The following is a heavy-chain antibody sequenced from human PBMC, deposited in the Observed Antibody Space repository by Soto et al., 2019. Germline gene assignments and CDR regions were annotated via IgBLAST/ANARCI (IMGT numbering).Heavy chain of an antibody. CDR2: IYPGDSDT. CDR1: GYSFTSYW. J-gene: IGHJ3*02. V-gene: IGHV5-51*01. Sequence: GESLKISGKGSGYSFTSYWIGWVRQIPGKGLEWMGIIYPGDSDTRYSPSFQGQVTISADKSISTAYLQWSSLKASDTAMYYCARRGGHYYDSSGRLDIWGQGTMVTVS. D-gene: IGHD3-22*01. CDR3: ARRGGHYYDSSGRLDI.